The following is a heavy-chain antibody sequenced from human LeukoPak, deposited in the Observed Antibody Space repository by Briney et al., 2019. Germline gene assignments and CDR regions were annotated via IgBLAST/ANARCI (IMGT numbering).Heavy chain of an antibody. CDR2: IYYSGNT. CDR3: ARGVDYYGV. Sequence: PLETLSLTCTVSGGSISSSSYYWGWIRQPPGKGLEWIGSIYYSGNTYYNPSLKSRVTISVDTSKKQFSLKLSSVTAADTAVYYCARGVDYYGVWGQGTLVTVSS. D-gene: IGHD3-10*01. J-gene: IGHJ4*02. CDR1: GGSISSSSYY. V-gene: IGHV4-39*07.